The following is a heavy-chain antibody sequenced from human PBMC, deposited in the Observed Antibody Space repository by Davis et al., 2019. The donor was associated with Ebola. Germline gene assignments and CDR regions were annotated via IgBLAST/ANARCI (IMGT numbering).Heavy chain of an antibody. Sequence: GSLRLSCAVYGGSFSGYYWSWIRQPPGKGLEWIGEINHSGSTNYNPSLKSRVTISVDTSKNQFSLKLSSVTAADTAVYYCARRVGGSYYKPFDYWGQGTLVTVSS. CDR1: GGSFSGYY. CDR3: ARRVGGSYYKPFDY. CDR2: INHSGST. D-gene: IGHD1-26*01. V-gene: IGHV4-34*01. J-gene: IGHJ4*02.